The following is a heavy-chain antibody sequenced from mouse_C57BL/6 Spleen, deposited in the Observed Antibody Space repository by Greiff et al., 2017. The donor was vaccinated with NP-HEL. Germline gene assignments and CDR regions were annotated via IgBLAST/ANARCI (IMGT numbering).Heavy chain of an antibody. J-gene: IGHJ1*03. CDR3: ARYDYDGYFDV. D-gene: IGHD2-4*01. CDR2: INPNNGGT. Sequence: VQLQQSGPELVKPGASVKISCKASGYTFTDYYMNWVKQSHGKSLEWIGDINPNNGGTSYNQKFKGKATLTVDKSSSTAYMELRSLTSEDSAVYYCARYDYDGYFDVWGTGTTVTVSS. V-gene: IGHV1-26*01. CDR1: GYTFTDYY.